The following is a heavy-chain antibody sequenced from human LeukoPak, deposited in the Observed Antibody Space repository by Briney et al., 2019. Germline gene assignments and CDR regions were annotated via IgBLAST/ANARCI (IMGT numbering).Heavy chain of an antibody. CDR3: AKGDLSAAAPRAFDF. D-gene: IGHD6-13*01. J-gene: IGHJ3*01. CDR2: ITGSGGGT. CDR1: GFTFRDFS. Sequence: PGGSLRLSCAASGFTFRDFSMHWVRQAPGKGLEWVSAITGSGGGTYYADSVKGRFTISRDNSKNTLYLQMNSLRAEDTAIYYCAKGDLSAAAPRAFDFWGQGTMVTVSS. V-gene: IGHV3-23*01.